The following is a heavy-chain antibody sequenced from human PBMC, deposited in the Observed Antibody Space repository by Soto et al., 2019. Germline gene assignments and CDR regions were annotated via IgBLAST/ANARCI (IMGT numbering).Heavy chain of an antibody. CDR1: GGSMSSGGYS. CDR3: ARGANSAYDYGAFDI. D-gene: IGHD5-12*01. CDR2: ISQSGST. J-gene: IGHJ3*02. Sequence: SETLSLTCAVSGGSMSSGGYSWSWIRQPPGKGLEWIGYISQSGSTFYNVSLKSRVTIAGDRSKNQFSLNLSSVIVADTAVYYCARGANSAYDYGAFDIWGQGTMVTVSS. V-gene: IGHV4-30-2*01.